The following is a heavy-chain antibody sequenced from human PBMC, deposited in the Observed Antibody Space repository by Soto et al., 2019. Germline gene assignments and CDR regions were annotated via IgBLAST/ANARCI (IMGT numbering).Heavy chain of an antibody. V-gene: IGHV4-34*01. J-gene: IGHJ5*02. Sequence: SETLSLTCAVYGGSFSGYYWSWIRQPPGKGLEWIGEINHSGSTNYNPSLKSRVTISVDTSKNQFSLKLSSVTAADTAVYYCARRVVRGNYDFWSGYTYNWFDPWGQGTLVTVS. CDR2: INHSGST. CDR3: ARRVVRGNYDFWSGYTYNWFDP. D-gene: IGHD3-3*01. CDR1: GGSFSGYY.